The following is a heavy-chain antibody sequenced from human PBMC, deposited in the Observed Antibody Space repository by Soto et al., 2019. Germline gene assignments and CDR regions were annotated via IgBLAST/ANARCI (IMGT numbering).Heavy chain of an antibody. CDR2: IRISNGDT. D-gene: IGHD1-1*01. Sequence: QVPMVQSGAEVKKPGASVKVSCRASGYTLTGYSLSWVRQAPGQGLEWMGWIRISNGDTKYAQNLQDRVTMTTDTSTSTAYMELRSLRSDDSAVYYCARIPGTNFNSYGMDVWGQGTTVTVSS. V-gene: IGHV1-18*01. J-gene: IGHJ6*02. CDR1: GYTLTGYS. CDR3: ARIPGTNFNSYGMDV.